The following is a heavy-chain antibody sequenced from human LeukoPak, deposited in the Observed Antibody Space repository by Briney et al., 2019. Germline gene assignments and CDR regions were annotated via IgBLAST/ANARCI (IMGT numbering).Heavy chain of an antibody. V-gene: IGHV3-21*01. CDR1: GFTFSSYA. CDR2: ISSGSSAI. D-gene: IGHD6-19*01. J-gene: IGHJ3*02. CDR3: ARDPYARVSDWYRRAFDI. Sequence: GGSLRLSCAASGFTFSSYAMSWVRQAPGKGLEWVSIISSGSSAIFSADALKGRFTISRDDAKNLLYLDMNSLRAEDTAVYYCARDPYARVSDWYRRAFDIWGQGTMVAVSS.